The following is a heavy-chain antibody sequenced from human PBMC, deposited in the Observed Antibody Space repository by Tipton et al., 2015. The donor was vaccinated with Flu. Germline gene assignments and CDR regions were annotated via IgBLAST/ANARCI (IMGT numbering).Heavy chain of an antibody. Sequence: SLRLSCAASGFTFSSYEMNWVRQAPGKGLEWVSYISSSGSTIYYADSVKGRFTISRDNAKNSLYLQMNSLRAEDTAVYYCARDHWELSYYYYGMDVWGQGTTVTVSS. D-gene: IGHD1-26*01. J-gene: IGHJ6*02. V-gene: IGHV3-48*03. CDR3: ARDHWELSYYYYGMDV. CDR2: ISSSGSTI. CDR1: GFTFSSYE.